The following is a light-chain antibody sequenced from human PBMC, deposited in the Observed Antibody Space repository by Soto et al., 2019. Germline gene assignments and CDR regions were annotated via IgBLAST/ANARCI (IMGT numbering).Light chain of an antibody. CDR2: TSG. Sequence: IPMTQSPSSLSASLGDRVTITCRASQRMTTYLNWYQQKPGNAPKLLITTSGTLQRGVPSRFSGSGSGTDFTLTITSLQREDFATYFCQQTYSTPYTFGQGTKLEIK. V-gene: IGKV1-39*01. J-gene: IGKJ2*01. CDR3: QQTYSTPYT. CDR1: QRMTTY.